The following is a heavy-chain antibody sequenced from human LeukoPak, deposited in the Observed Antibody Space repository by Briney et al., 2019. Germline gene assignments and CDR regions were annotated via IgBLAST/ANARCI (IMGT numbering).Heavy chain of an antibody. CDR3: ARVPQGGSVGGAFDI. V-gene: IGHV1-69*13. Sequence: SGKASCKASGGTFSSYAISWVRQAPGQGLEWMGGIIPIFGTANSAQNFKGRVTTTADESTSTAYMELSSLRSEATAVYYCARVPQGGSVGGAFDIWGQGTMVTVSS. J-gene: IGHJ3*02. CDR1: GGTFSSYA. D-gene: IGHD3-10*01. CDR2: IIPIFGTA.